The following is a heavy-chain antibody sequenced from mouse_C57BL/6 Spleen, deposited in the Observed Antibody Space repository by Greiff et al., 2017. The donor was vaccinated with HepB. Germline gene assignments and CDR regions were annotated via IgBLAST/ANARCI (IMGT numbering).Heavy chain of an antibody. CDR3: ARRDGYDEGFAY. V-gene: IGHV1-50*01. CDR1: GYTFTSYW. J-gene: IGHJ3*01. D-gene: IGHD2-2*01. CDR2: IDPSDSYT. Sequence: VQLQQSGAELVKPGASVKLSCKASGYTFTSYWMQWVKQRPGQGLEWIGEIDPSDSYTNYNQKFKGKATLTVDRSSSTAYMQLSSLTSEDSAVYYGARRDGYDEGFAYWGQGTLVTVSA.